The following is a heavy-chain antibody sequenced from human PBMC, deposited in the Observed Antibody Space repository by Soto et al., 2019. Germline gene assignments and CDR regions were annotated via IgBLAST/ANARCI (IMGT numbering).Heavy chain of an antibody. Sequence: LGESLKISCKGSGYSFTSYWIGWVRQMPGKGLGWMGIIYPGDSDTRYSPSFQGQVTISADKSISTAYLQWSSLKAPDTAMYYCARTSAAGKYYYGMDVWGQGTTVTVSS. J-gene: IGHJ6*02. CDR1: GYSFTSYW. CDR3: ARTSAAGKYYYGMDV. CDR2: IYPGDSDT. D-gene: IGHD6-13*01. V-gene: IGHV5-51*01.